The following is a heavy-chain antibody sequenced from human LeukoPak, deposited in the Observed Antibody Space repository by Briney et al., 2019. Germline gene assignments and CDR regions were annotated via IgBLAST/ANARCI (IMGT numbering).Heavy chain of an antibody. D-gene: IGHD6-19*01. CDR1: GYTFTGYY. CDR3: ARDLGIAVADHYYYYGMDV. J-gene: IGHJ6*02. Sequence: ASVKVSCKASGYTFTGYYMHWVRQAPGQGLEWMGWLNPNSGGTNYAQKFQGWVTMTRDTSISTAYMELSRLRSDDTAVYYCARDLGIAVADHYYYYGMDVWGQGTTVTVSS. V-gene: IGHV1-2*04. CDR2: LNPNSGGT.